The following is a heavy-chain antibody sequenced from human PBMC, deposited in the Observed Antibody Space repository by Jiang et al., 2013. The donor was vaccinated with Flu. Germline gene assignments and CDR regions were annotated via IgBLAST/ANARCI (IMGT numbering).Heavy chain of an antibody. D-gene: IGHD4-11*01. CDR2: IFYRGSS. CDR1: NGSFDNYY. V-gene: IGHV4-59*13. Sequence: LLKPSETLSLTCTVSNGSFDNYYWGWVRQAPGKGPECLGYIFYRGSSDYNPSLRNRVTISADAFTNRLSLTLTSVTAADTAVYYCARALTSHYYFDSWGRGILVTVSS. J-gene: IGHJ4*02. CDR3: ARALTSHYYFDS.